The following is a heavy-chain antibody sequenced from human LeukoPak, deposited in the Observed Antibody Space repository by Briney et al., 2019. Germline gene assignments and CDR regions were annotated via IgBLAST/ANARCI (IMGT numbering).Heavy chain of an antibody. CDR2: TRYDGSDK. Sequence: GGSLRLSCAASGFTLSNYVMHWVRQAPGKGLEWVAFTRYDGSDKYNADSLKGRFTISRDNSKNTLYLQMNSLRAEDTALYYCAKGGYCSSTTCYTIGGPIDYWGQGTLVTVSS. J-gene: IGHJ4*02. CDR3: AKGGYCSSTTCYTIGGPIDY. CDR1: GFTLSNYV. D-gene: IGHD2-2*01. V-gene: IGHV3-30*02.